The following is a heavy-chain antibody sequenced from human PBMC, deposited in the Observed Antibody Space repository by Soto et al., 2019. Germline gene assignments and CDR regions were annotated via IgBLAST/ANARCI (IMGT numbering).Heavy chain of an antibody. J-gene: IGHJ6*03. CDR2: ISSSSSYI. CDR3: AGDSVGGSWLWAGYYYYMDV. Sequence: GSLRLSCAASGFTFSSYSMDWVRQAPGKGLEWVSSISSSSSYIYYADSVKGRFTISRDNAKNSLYLQMNSLRAEDTAVYYCAGDSVGGSWLWAGYYYYMDVWGKGTSVTVSS. D-gene: IGHD6-13*01. CDR1: GFTFSSYS. V-gene: IGHV3-21*01.